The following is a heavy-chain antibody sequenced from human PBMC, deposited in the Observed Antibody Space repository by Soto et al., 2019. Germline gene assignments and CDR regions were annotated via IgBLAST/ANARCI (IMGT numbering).Heavy chain of an antibody. Sequence: PSETLSLTCSVSGGSIGTYYRSWIRQSPGKGLEWIGYIYYTGSTKYNPTLKSRVTISLDTSKNQFSLKLSSVTAADTAVYYCARHAYLVPFDPWGQGTLVTVSS. CDR1: GGSIGTYY. J-gene: IGHJ5*02. D-gene: IGHD6-6*01. CDR2: IYYTGST. CDR3: ARHAYLVPFDP. V-gene: IGHV4-59*08.